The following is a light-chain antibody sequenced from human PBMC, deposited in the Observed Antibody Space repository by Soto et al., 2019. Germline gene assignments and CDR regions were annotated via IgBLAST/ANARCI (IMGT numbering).Light chain of an antibody. J-gene: IGLJ2*01. CDR3: AAWDDRLNGPV. CDR2: SNN. CDR1: SSNIGSNT. Sequence: QSVLTQPPSASGTPGQRVTISCSGSSSNIGSNTVNWYQQLPGTAPKLLIYSNNQRPSGVPDRFSGSKSGTSASLAISGLQSEDAAEYYCAAWDDRLNGPVCGGGTKVTVL. V-gene: IGLV1-44*01.